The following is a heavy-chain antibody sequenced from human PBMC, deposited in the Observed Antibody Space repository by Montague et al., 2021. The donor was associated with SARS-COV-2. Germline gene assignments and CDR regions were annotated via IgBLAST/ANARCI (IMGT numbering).Heavy chain of an antibody. CDR1: GDSISYFY. CDR2: VSASGST. V-gene: IGHV4-4*07. J-gene: IGHJ4*02. CDR3: ARDVVAAPGTFDY. D-gene: IGHD6-13*01. Sequence: SETLSLTCTVSGDSISYFYWSRIRQPAGKGLEWIGRVSASGSTNYNPSXNSRVTMSVDTSKKQFSLRLSPVTAADTAVYYCARDVVAAPGTFDYWGQGTLVTVSS.